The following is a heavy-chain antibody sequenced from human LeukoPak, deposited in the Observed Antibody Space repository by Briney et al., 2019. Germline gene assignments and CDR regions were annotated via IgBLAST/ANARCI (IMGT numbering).Heavy chain of an antibody. D-gene: IGHD2-2*01. CDR1: GYTFTSYG. Sequence: ASVKASCKASGYTFTSYGISWVRQAPGQGLEWMGWISAYNGNTNYAQKLQGRVTMTTDTSTSTAYMELRSLRSDDTAVYYCARDTDIVVVPAASDILDAFDIWGQGTMVTVSS. CDR2: ISAYNGNT. V-gene: IGHV1-18*01. CDR3: ARDTDIVVVPAASDILDAFDI. J-gene: IGHJ3*02.